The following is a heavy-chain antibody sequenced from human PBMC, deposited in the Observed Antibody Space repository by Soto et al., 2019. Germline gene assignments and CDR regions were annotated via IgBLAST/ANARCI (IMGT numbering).Heavy chain of an antibody. Sequence: ETLSLTCTVSGDPINHYYWSLIRQPPGKGLEWIGYIYYSGNTKYNPSLKSRVTISVDTSKNQFSLRLTSVTAADTAVYYCAKQGGKYGIRSFDPWGREPWSPSP. J-gene: IGHJ5*02. CDR1: GDPINHYY. V-gene: IGHV4-59*08. D-gene: IGHD1-1*01. CDR2: IYYSGNT. CDR3: AKQGGKYGIRSFDP.